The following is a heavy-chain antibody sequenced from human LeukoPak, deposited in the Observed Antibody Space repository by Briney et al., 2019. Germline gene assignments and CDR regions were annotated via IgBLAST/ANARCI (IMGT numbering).Heavy chain of an antibody. D-gene: IGHD3-3*01. V-gene: IGHV3-15*01. CDR1: GFTFSNAW. CDR3: ALEFGQATDY. Sequence: GGSLRLSCAASGFTFSNAWMTWVRQAPGQGLEWVGRIKSKTDGATTDYAATVKGRFIISRDDSKRMLYLQMNSLKTEDTAMYYCALEFGQATDYWGQGTPVTVSS. CDR2: IKSKTDGATT. J-gene: IGHJ4*02.